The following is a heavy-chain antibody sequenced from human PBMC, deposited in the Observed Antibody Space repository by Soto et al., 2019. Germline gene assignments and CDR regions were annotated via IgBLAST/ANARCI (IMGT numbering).Heavy chain of an antibody. CDR3: AKTRATPRGPYYFDY. J-gene: IGHJ4*02. Sequence: GGSLRLSCAASGFTFSSYAMSWVRLAPGKGLEWVSAISGSGGSTYYADSVKGRFTISRDNSKNTLYLQMNSLRAEDTAVYYCAKTRATPRGPYYFDYWGQGTLVTVSS. CDR2: ISGSGGST. V-gene: IGHV3-23*01. CDR1: GFTFSSYA. D-gene: IGHD5-12*01.